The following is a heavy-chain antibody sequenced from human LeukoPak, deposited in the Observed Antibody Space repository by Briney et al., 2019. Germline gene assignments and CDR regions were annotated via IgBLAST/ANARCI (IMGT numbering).Heavy chain of an antibody. D-gene: IGHD6-19*01. J-gene: IGHJ5*02. V-gene: IGHV4-34*01. Sequence: SETLSLTCAVYGGSFSGYYWSWIRQPPGKGLEWIGEINHSGSTNYNPSLKSRVTISVDTSKNQFSLKLSSVTAADTAVYYCATGIAVAGSGGWFDPWGQGTLVTVSS. CDR1: GGSFSGYY. CDR2: INHSGST. CDR3: ATGIAVAGSGGWFDP.